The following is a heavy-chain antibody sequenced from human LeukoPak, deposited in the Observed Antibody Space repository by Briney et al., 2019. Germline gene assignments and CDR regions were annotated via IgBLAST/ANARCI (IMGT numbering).Heavy chain of an antibody. J-gene: IGHJ4*02. D-gene: IGHD3-10*01. V-gene: IGHV3-21*01. Sequence: GGSLRLSCAASGFTFITYTMNWVRQAPGKGLEWVSSISSSSNYTHYADSVKGRFTISRDNAKNSLFLQMNSLRADDTAVYYCARDPDSGQWGQGTLVTVSS. CDR2: ISSSSNYT. CDR3: ARDPDSGQ. CDR1: GFTFITYT.